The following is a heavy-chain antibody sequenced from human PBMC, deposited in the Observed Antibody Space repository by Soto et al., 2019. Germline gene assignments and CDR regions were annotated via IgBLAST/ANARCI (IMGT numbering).Heavy chain of an antibody. CDR2: ISAYNGNT. D-gene: IGHD3-10*01. CDR3: ARDPWWFGELYSYYYYYGMDV. CDR1: GYTFTSYG. J-gene: IGHJ6*02. V-gene: IGHV1-18*01. Sequence: APVKVSCKASGYTFTSYGISWVRQAPGQGLEWMGWISAYNGNTNYAQKLQGRVTMTTDTSTSTAYMELRSLRSDDTAVYYCARDPWWFGELYSYYYYYGMDVWGQGTTVTSP.